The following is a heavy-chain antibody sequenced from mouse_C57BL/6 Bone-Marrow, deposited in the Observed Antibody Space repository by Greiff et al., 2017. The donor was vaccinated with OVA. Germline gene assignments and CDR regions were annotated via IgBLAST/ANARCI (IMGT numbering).Heavy chain of an antibody. CDR2: IYWDDDN. D-gene: IGHD1-1*01. CDR1: GFSLSTSGMG. J-gene: IGHJ1*03. CDR3: ARRASTTVVENWYFDV. Sequence: QVTLKVSGPGILQPSQPLSLSCSFSGFSLSTSGMGLGWIRQPPGQGLECLAHIYWDDDNCYNPSLKSRLTISKDTSRNQVFLKITSVDTADTATYYCARRASTTVVENWYFDVWGTGTTVTVSS. V-gene: IGHV8-12*01.